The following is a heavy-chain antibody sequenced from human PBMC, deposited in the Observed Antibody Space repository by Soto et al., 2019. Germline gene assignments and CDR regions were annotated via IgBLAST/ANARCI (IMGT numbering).Heavy chain of an antibody. V-gene: IGHV4-59*08. CDR3: ARRGDFWSGSVLYYYMDV. CDR2: IYYSGST. Sequence: SETLSLTCTVSGGSISSYYWSWIRQPPGKGLEWIGYIYYSGSTNYNPSLKSRVTISVDTSKNQFSLKLSSVTAADTAVYYCARRGDFWSGSVLYYYMDVWGKGTTVTVSS. D-gene: IGHD3-3*01. CDR1: GGSISSYY. J-gene: IGHJ6*03.